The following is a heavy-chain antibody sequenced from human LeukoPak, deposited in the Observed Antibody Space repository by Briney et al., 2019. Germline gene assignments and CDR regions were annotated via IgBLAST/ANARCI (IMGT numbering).Heavy chain of an antibody. V-gene: IGHV3-48*01. J-gene: IGHJ4*02. Sequence: GGSLRLSCAASGFTFTIFGLNWVRQAPGKVPEWVSYIDARSGITYYADSVQGRFTISRDNSKNTLYLQMNSLRAEDTAVYYCAKELVPAAEPYYFDYWGQGTLVTVSS. CDR3: AKELVPAAEPYYFDY. CDR1: GFTFTIFG. D-gene: IGHD2-2*01. CDR2: IDARSGIT.